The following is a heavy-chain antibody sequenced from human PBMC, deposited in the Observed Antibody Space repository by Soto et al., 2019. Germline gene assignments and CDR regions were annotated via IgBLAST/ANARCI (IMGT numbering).Heavy chain of an antibody. D-gene: IGHD2-15*01. V-gene: IGHV1-24*01. J-gene: IGHJ3*02. CDR1: GYTLTELS. CDR3: ATGQSVVFAFDI. Sequence: ASVKVSCKVSGYTLTELSMHWVRQAPGKGLEWMGGFDPEDCETIYAQKFQGRVTMTEDTSTDTAYMELSSLRSEDTAVYYCATGQSVVFAFDIWGQGTMVTVSS. CDR2: FDPEDCET.